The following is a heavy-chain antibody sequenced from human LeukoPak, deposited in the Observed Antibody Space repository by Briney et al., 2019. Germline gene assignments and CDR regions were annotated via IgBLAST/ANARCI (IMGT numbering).Heavy chain of an antibody. J-gene: IGHJ6*03. V-gene: IGHV3-23*01. D-gene: IGHD4-17*01. Sequence: PGGSLRPSCAASGFTFSSYAMSWVRQAPGKGLEWVSAISGSGGSTYYADSVKGRFTISRDNSKNTLYLQMNSLRAEDTAVYYCAKAIVLGGMTTVTTAPLYYYYYYMDVWGKGTTVTVSS. CDR2: ISGSGGST. CDR3: AKAIVLGGMTTVTTAPLYYYYYYMDV. CDR1: GFTFSSYA.